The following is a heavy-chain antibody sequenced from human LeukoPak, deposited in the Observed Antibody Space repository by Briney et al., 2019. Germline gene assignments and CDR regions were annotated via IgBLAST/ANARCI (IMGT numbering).Heavy chain of an antibody. V-gene: IGHV3-53*01. Sequence: GGSLRLSCAASGFTFSGYGMSWVRQAPGKGLEWVSVIYSGGSTYYADSVKGRFTISRDNSKNTLYLQMNSLRAEDTAVYYCARGLDYYDSSGNVGYYFDYWGQGTLVTVSS. CDR1: GFTFSGYG. CDR3: ARGLDYYDSSGNVGYYFDY. J-gene: IGHJ4*02. D-gene: IGHD3-22*01. CDR2: IYSGGST.